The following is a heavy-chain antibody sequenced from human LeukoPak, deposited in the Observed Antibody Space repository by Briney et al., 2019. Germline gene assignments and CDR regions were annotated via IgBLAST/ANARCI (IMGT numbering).Heavy chain of an antibody. J-gene: IGHJ1*01. V-gene: IGHV3-30*02. Sequence: GGSLRLSCAASGFTFSSYGMHWVRQAPGKGLEWVAFIRYDGSNKYYADSVKGRFTISRDNSKNTLYLQMNSLRAEDTAVYYWAKHGPPPRMTAYYYDSSGPLHWGQGTLVTVSS. CDR1: GFTFSSYG. CDR3: AKHGPPPRMTAYYYDSSGPLH. CDR2: IRYDGSNK. D-gene: IGHD3-22*01.